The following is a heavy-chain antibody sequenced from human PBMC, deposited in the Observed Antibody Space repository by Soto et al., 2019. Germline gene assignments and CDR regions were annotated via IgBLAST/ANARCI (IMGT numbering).Heavy chain of an antibody. CDR3: ARQVSQTGKFYYYGLDV. D-gene: IGHD3-10*01. V-gene: IGHV5-51*01. CDR1: GYSFTSYW. Sequence: GESLKISCKGSGYSFTSYWIGWVRQMPGKGLEWMGIIYPGDSDTRYSPSFQGQVTISAGKSISTAYLQWSSLKASDTAMYFCARQVSQTGKFYYYGLDVWGQGTTVTVSS. CDR2: IYPGDSDT. J-gene: IGHJ6*02.